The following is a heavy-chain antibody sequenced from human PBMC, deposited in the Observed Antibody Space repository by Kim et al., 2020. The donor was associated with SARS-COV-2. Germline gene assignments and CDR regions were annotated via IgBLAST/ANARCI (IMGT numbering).Heavy chain of an antibody. CDR2: ISWNSGSI. Sequence: GGSLRLSCAASGFTFDDYAMHWVRQAPGKGLEWVSGISWNSGSIGYADSVKGRFTISRDNAKNSLYLQMNSLRAEDTALYYCACLGEVPDLWYFDYWGQGTLVTVSS. J-gene: IGHJ4*02. D-gene: IGHD3-16*01. CDR3: ACLGEVPDLWYFDY. CDR1: GFTFDDYA. V-gene: IGHV3-9*01.